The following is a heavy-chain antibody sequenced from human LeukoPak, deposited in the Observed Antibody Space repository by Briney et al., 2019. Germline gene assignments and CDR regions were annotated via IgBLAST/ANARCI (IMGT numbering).Heavy chain of an antibody. J-gene: IGHJ5*02. Sequence: SETLSLTCAVSGCSISSSNWWSWVRQPPGKGLEWIGEIYHSGSTNYNPSLKSRVTISVDKSKNQFSLKLSSVTAADTAVYYCASRDIVVVPAAIDPWGQGTLVTVSS. D-gene: IGHD2-2*01. CDR1: GCSISSSNW. V-gene: IGHV4-4*02. CDR2: IYHSGST. CDR3: ASRDIVVVPAAIDP.